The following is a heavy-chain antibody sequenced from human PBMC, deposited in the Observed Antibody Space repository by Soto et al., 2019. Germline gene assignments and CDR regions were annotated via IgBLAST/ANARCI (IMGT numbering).Heavy chain of an antibody. CDR3: ARDRVSYSGYVDAFDM. J-gene: IGHJ3*02. CDR2: IGFDGNSK. V-gene: IGHV3-33*01. CDR1: GFTFSRYG. D-gene: IGHD5-12*01. Sequence: QVQLVESGGGVVQPGRSLRLSCAASGFTFSRYGMNWVRQAPGKGLEWVAGIGFDGNSKYYADSVKGRLTISRDNSKSTLYVQMNSLRVEDTAVYYCARDRVSYSGYVDAFDMWGQGTMVTVSS.